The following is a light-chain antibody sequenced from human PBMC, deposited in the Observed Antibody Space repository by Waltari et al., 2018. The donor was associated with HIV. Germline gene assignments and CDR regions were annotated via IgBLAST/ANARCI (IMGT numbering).Light chain of an antibody. J-gene: IGKJ2*01. V-gene: IGKV4-1*01. CDR3: QQHDVSPYT. CDR1: QSLYNSNNKNS. Sequence: DIVMTPSPDSLDVSLGERATINCRSSQSLYNSNNKNSLAWYQQKPGQPPKLLIYWASTRNYGVPDRFTGRGSGTDFTLSISSLQAEDVAVYYCQQHDVSPYTFGQGTKV. CDR2: WAS.